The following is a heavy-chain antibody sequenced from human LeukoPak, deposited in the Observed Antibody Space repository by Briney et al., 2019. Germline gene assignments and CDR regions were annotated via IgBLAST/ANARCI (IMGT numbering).Heavy chain of an antibody. Sequence: PGGSLRLSCAASGFSFRNYGMHWVRQATGKGLEWVSFIWSDGNNRFYADSVKGRLTISRDNSKNMLFLQMDTLRAEDTALYYCAKDPGASVSGFHMDVWGKGTTVIVSS. D-gene: IGHD2-8*02. CDR2: IWSDGNNR. CDR1: GFSFRNYG. V-gene: IGHV3-30*02. J-gene: IGHJ6*03. CDR3: AKDPGASVSGFHMDV.